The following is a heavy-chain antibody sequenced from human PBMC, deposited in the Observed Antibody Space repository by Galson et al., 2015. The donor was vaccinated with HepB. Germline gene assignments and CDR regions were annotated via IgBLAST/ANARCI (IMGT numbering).Heavy chain of an antibody. CDR2: IKPDGNEK. J-gene: IGHJ4*02. CDR3: ARGGASSLPLDQ. Sequence: SLRLSCAASGFTFSNYWMSWVRQAPGKEPEWVANIKPDGNEKYNLDSVKGRFTMSRDNAKNSLYLQMGSLRAEDTALYYCARGGASSLPLDQWGQGALVTVSS. V-gene: IGHV3-7*03. D-gene: IGHD6-13*01. CDR1: GFTFSNYW.